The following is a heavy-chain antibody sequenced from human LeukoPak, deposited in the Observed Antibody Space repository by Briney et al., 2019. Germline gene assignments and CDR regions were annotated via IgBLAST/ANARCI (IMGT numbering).Heavy chain of an antibody. CDR3: ARGIPDMITFGVVIAIRSGYYFDY. D-gene: IGHD3-16*02. CDR2: MNPNSGNT. J-gene: IGHJ4*02. CDR1: GYTFTSYD. V-gene: IGHV1-8*02. Sequence: ASVKVSCKASGYTFTSYDINWVRQATGQGLEWMGWMNPNSGNTGYAQRFQGRVTMTRNTSISTAYMELSNLRSEDTAVYYCARGIPDMITFGVVIAIRSGYYFDYWGQGTLVTVSS.